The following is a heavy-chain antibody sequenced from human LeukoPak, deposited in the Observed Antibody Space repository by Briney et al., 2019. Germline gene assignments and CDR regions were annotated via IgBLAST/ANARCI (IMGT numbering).Heavy chain of an antibody. V-gene: IGHV1-18*01. CDR1: GYTFTSYG. Sequence: GASVKVSCKASGYTFTSYGISWVRQAPGQGLEWMGWISAYNGNTNYAQKLQGRVTMTTDTSTSTAYMELRSLRSDDTAVYYCVRASSYYYGSGSYSEFDYWGQGTLVTVSP. CDR2: ISAYNGNT. CDR3: VRASSYYYGSGSYSEFDY. J-gene: IGHJ4*02. D-gene: IGHD3-10*01.